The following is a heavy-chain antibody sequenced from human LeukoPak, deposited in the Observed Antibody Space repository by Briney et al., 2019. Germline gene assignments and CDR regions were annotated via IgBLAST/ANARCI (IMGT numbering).Heavy chain of an antibody. CDR2: ISWNSGSI. D-gene: IGHD3-16*01. Sequence: GGSLRLSCAASGFTFDDYAMHWVRQAPGKGLEWVSGISWNSGSIGYADSVKGRFTISRDNAKNSLYLQMNSLRAEDTALYYCAKDMGHPYYYYGMDVWGQGTTVTVSS. CDR1: GFTFDDYA. V-gene: IGHV3-9*01. J-gene: IGHJ6*02. CDR3: AKDMGHPYYYYGMDV.